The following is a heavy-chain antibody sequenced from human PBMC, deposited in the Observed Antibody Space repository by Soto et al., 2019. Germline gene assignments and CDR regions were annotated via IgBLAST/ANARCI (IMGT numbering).Heavy chain of an antibody. V-gene: IGHV5-51*01. CDR2: IYPGDSDT. D-gene: IGHD3-22*01. J-gene: IGHJ1*01. Sequence: GESLKISCKGSGYSFTSYWIGWVRQMPGKGLEWMGIIYPGDSDTRYSPSFQGQVTISADKSISTAYLQWSSLKASDTAMYYCARQGYDSSGYLSYFQHWGQGTLVTVSS. CDR3: ARQGYDSSGYLSYFQH. CDR1: GYSFTSYW.